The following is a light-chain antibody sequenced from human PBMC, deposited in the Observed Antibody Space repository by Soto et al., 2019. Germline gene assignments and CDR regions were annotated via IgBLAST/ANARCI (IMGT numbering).Light chain of an antibody. V-gene: IGKV3-20*01. CDR3: QQYGSSPRT. J-gene: IGKJ4*01. CDR1: ESVSDNY. Sequence: EIVLTQSPGTLSLSPGERATLSCRASESVSDNYLAWYQQRSGQAPRLVIYGASSRASAVPDRFSGSGSGADFTLTISRLEPEDFAVYYCQQYGSSPRTVGGGTKVDI. CDR2: GAS.